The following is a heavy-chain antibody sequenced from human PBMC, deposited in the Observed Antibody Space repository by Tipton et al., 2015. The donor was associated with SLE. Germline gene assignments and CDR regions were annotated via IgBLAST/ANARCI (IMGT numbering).Heavy chain of an antibody. J-gene: IGHJ4*02. CDR1: GGSISSSNW. Sequence: TLSLTCAVSGGSISSSNWWSWVRQPPGKGLEWIGEIYHSGSTNYNPSLKSRVTISVDKSKNQFSLKLSSVTAADTAVYYCASLLFSFAYYYMDFWGQGTLVTVSS. CDR3: ASLLFSFAYYYMDF. D-gene: IGHD1-26*01. V-gene: IGHV4-4*02. CDR2: IYHSGST.